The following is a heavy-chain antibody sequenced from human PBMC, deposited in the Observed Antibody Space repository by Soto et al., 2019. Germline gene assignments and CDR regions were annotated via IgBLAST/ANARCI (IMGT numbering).Heavy chain of an antibody. CDR3: ARDPAICDY. CDR1: GYTFTSYG. J-gene: IGHJ4*02. CDR2: ISAYNGNT. V-gene: IGHV1-18*01. Sequence: QVQLVQSGAEVKKPGASVKVSCKASGYTFTSYGISWVRQAPGQGLEWMGWISAYNGNTKYAQKLQGRVTMTTDTSTSRAAMELRSRRSDDTAVYNCARDPAICDYWGKGTLVTVSS.